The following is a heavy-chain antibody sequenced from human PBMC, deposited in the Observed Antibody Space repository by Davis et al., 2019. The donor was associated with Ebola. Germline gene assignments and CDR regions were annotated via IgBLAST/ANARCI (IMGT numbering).Heavy chain of an antibody. CDR3: AREGHSSGRAGTFDL. V-gene: IGHV3-30*03. D-gene: IGHD6-19*01. Sequence: GESLKISCTASGLLFSDSIIHWVRQAPGKGLEWVALISHDDSPDNQSGASVKGRFTIPRDNSQDTAYLQMNSLGVEDTAVYFCAREGHSSGRAGTFDLWGQGTLVTVSS. J-gene: IGHJ5*02. CDR2: ISHDDSPDN. CDR1: GLLFSDSI.